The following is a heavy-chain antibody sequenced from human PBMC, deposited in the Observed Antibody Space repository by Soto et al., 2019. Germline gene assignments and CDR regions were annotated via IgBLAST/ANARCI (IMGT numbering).Heavy chain of an antibody. CDR3: AKTYYDLPSGDYFDY. Sequence: EVQVLESGGDLVQPGGSLRLSCAASGFTFSSSVMSWVRQAPGKGLEWFSSVTGNPGSAYYAHSVKGSFTISRDKTRKTLSLQMNRLTAADTAFYFCAKTYYDLPSGDYFDYWGQGALVTVSS. D-gene: IGHD3-3*01. CDR2: VTGNPGSA. J-gene: IGHJ4*02. V-gene: IGHV3-23*01. CDR1: GFTFSSSV.